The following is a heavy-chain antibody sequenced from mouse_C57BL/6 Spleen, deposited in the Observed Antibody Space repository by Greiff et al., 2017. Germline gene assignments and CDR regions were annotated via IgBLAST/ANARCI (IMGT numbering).Heavy chain of an antibody. J-gene: IGHJ4*01. CDR2: IYPGDGDT. CDR1: GYAFSSSW. Sequence: QVQLQQSGPELVKPGASVKISCKASGYAFSSSWMNWVKQRPGKGLEWIGRIYPGDGDTNYNGKFKGKATLTADKSSSTAYMQLRSLTSEDSAVYFCARDPPYYYAMDYWGQGTSVTVSS. CDR3: ARDPPYYYAMDY. V-gene: IGHV1-82*01.